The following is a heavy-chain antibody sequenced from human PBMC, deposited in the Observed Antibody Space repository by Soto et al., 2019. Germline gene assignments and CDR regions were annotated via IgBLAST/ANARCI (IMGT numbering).Heavy chain of an antibody. J-gene: IGHJ4*02. V-gene: IGHV3-23*01. D-gene: IGHD6-6*01. CDR2: ISGSGGST. Sequence: PGGSLRLSCAASGFTFSSYAMSWVRQAPGKGLEWVSAISGSGGSTYYADSVKGRFTISRDNSKNTLYLQMNSLRAEDTAVYYCAKDPFTYSSSSRKGEEQIDYWGQGTLVTVSS. CDR1: GFTFSSYA. CDR3: AKDPFTYSSSSRKGEEQIDY.